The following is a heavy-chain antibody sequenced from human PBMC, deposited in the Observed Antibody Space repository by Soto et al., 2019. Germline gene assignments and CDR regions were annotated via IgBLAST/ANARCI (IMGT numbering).Heavy chain of an antibody. CDR1: GYTFTSYG. Sequence: ASVKVSCEASGYTFTSYGIHWVRQAPGQRLERTGWIHAAXXDTKYSPKFQGRVTITRDTSASTAXMELSSLRSEDTAVYYCVRRHVSATGIDWFDPWGQGTLVTVSS. CDR2: IHAAXXDT. V-gene: IGHV1-3*01. J-gene: IGHJ5*02. D-gene: IGHD6-13*01. CDR3: VRRHVSATGIDWFDP.